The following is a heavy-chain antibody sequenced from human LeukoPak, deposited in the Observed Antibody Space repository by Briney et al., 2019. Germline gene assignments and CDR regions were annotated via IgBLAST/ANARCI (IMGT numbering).Heavy chain of an antibody. J-gene: IGHJ3*02. CDR3: ARLPIFGVVIGRNGAFDI. CDR1: GYSFTSYW. Sequence: GESLKISCKGSGYSFTSYWIGWVRQMPGKGLEWMGNIYPGDSDTRYSPSFQGQVTISADKSISPAYLQWSSLKTSYTAMYPCARLPIFGVVIGRNGAFDIGGQGRMVTVSS. CDR2: IYPGDSDT. V-gene: IGHV5-51*01. D-gene: IGHD3-3*01.